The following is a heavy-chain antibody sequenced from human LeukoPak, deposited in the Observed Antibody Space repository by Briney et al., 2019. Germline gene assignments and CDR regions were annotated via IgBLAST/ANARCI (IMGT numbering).Heavy chain of an antibody. J-gene: IGHJ4*02. V-gene: IGHV1-18*01. CDR2: ISAYNGNT. CDR1: GYTFTSYG. D-gene: IGHD6-6*01. CDR3: ARAINPGWEQLVLLDY. Sequence: ASVKVSCKASGYTFTSYGISWVRQAPGQGLEWMGWISAYNGNTNYAQKLQGRVTMTTDTSTSTAYMELRSLRSDDTAVYYCARAINPGWEQLVLLDYWGQGTLVTVSS.